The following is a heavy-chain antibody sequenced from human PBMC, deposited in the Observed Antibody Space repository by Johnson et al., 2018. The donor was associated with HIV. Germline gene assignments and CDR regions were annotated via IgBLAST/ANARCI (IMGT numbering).Heavy chain of an antibody. CDR1: GFTSSSFA. CDR3: AKDPSVCISMIELSRGAFDI. Sequence: QVQLVESGGGVVQPGRSLRLSCAASGFTSSSFAMHWVRQAPGKGLEWVALISYDGSNKYYADSVKGRFTISRDNSKNTLYLQMNSLRPEDTAVYYCAKDPSVCISMIELSRGAFDIWGQGTKVTVSS. CDR2: ISYDGSNK. J-gene: IGHJ3*02. V-gene: IGHV3-30*04. D-gene: IGHD3-22*01.